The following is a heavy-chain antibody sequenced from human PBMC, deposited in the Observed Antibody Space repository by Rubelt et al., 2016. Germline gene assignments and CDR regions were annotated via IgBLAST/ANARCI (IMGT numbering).Heavy chain of an antibody. Sequence: QVQLVQSGAEMKKPGSSVKVSCKASGGTFSSYAISWVRQAPGQGLEWMGGIIPIFGTENYAQKFQGRVTITADKSTSTAYMELSSLRSEDTAVYYCARDLVGVVITTHDAFDIWGQGTMVTVSS. J-gene: IGHJ3*02. CDR2: IIPIFGTE. V-gene: IGHV1-69*06. CDR3: ARDLVGVVITTHDAFDI. CDR1: GGTFSSYA. D-gene: IGHD3-22*01.